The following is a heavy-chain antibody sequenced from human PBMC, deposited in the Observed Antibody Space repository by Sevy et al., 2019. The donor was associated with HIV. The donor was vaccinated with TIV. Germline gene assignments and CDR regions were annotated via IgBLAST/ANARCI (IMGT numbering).Heavy chain of an antibody. J-gene: IGHJ6*02. CDR2: ISGSGGST. CDR1: GFTFSSYA. Sequence: GGSLRLSCAASGFTFSSYAMSWVRQAPGKGLEWVSAISGSGGSTYYADSVKGRFTISRDNSKNTLYLQMNSLGAEDTAVDYCAKALRYYDFWSGYHGPYYYYCGMDVWGQGTTVTVSS. CDR3: AKALRYYDFWSGYHGPYYYYCGMDV. V-gene: IGHV3-23*01. D-gene: IGHD3-3*01.